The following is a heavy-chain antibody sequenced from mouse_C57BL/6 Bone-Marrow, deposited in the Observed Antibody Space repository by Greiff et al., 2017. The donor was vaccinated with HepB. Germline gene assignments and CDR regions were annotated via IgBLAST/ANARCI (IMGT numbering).Heavy chain of an antibody. V-gene: IGHV7-3*01. CDR3: ARVTGSIYFDY. J-gene: IGHJ2*01. CDR1: GFTFTDYY. Sequence: EVKVEESGGGLVQPGGSLSLSCAASGFTFTDYYMSWVRQPPGKALEWLGFIRNKANGYTTEYSASVKGRFTISRDNSQSILYLQMNALRAEDSATYYCARVTGSIYFDYWGEGSTPTVSS. D-gene: IGHD2-13*01. CDR2: IRNKANGYTT.